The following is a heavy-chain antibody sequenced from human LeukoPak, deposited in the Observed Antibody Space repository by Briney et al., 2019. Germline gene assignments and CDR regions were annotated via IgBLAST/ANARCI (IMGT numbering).Heavy chain of an antibody. Sequence: GGSLRLSCAASGFTFSNYAMNWVRQAPGKGLVWVSRINSDGSSTSYADSVKGRFTISRDNAKNTLYLQMNSLRAEDTAVYYCARGWNRGNFDYWGQGTLVTVSS. CDR3: ARGWNRGNFDY. D-gene: IGHD1-1*01. V-gene: IGHV3-74*01. CDR1: GFTFSNYA. J-gene: IGHJ4*02. CDR2: INSDGSST.